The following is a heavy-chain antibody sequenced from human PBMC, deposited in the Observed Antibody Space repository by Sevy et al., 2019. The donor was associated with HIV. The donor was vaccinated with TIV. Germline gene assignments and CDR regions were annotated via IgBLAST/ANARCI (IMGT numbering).Heavy chain of an antibody. J-gene: IGHJ4*02. Sequence: GGSLRLSCTASGFTFRNLGMHWVRQVPGKGLEWVTFIRYDGSDKYYAASVKGRFTISRDDSKNTLYLQMDSLRAEDTAIYYCAKDLAGPGRRYFDYWGQGTLVTVSS. CDR2: IRYDGSDK. CDR3: AKDLAGPGRRYFDY. D-gene: IGHD6-13*01. V-gene: IGHV3-30*02. CDR1: GFTFRNLG.